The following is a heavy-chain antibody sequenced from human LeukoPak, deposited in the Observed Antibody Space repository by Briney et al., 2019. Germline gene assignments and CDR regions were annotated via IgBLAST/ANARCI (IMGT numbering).Heavy chain of an antibody. CDR3: ARHQSYYYYMDV. CDR2: SYYSGSP. CDR1: GGSISSYY. J-gene: IGHJ6*03. Sequence: SETLSLTCTASGGSISSYYWSWIRQPPGKGLEWIGYSYYSGSPNYNPSLKSRVTISVDTSKNEFSLKLSSVTAADTAVYYCARHQSYYYYMDVWGKGTTVTVSS. V-gene: IGHV4-59*08.